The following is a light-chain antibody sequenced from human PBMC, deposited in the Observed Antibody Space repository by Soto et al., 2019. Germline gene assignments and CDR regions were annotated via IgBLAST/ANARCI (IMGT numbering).Light chain of an antibody. CDR1: PSVSSSY. V-gene: IGKV3-20*01. Sequence: EIVLPQSPSTLSLSPGERATLSCRASPSVSSSYLAWYQQKPGQAPRLLIYGASSRATGIPDRFSGSGSGTDFTLTISSLQPEDFATYYCQQVNVYPSTFGGGTKVDIK. CDR3: QQVNVYPST. CDR2: GAS. J-gene: IGKJ4*01.